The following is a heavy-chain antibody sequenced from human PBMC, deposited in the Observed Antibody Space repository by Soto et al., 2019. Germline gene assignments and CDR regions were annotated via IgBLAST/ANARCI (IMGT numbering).Heavy chain of an antibody. Sequence: PGGSLRLSCAASGFTFSNAWMNWVRQAPGKGLEWVGRIKSKTDGGTTDYAAPVKGRFTISRGDSKNTLYLQMNSLKTEDTAVYYCTTDRVLRGAIYYYYGMDVWGQGTTVTVSS. CDR3: TTDRVLRGAIYYYYGMDV. CDR2: IKSKTDGGTT. D-gene: IGHD3-10*01. J-gene: IGHJ6*02. CDR1: GFTFSNAW. V-gene: IGHV3-15*07.